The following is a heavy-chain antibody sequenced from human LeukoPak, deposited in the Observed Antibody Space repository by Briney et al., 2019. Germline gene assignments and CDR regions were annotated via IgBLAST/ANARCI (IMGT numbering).Heavy chain of an antibody. J-gene: IGHJ4*02. Sequence: SETLSLTCTVSGGSISSYYWSWIRQPPGKGLEWIGYIYYSGSTYYNPSLRSRVTISVDTSKNQFSLKLSSVTAADTAVYYCARDHSSGWYGHFDYWGQGTLVTVSS. CDR2: IYYSGST. CDR3: ARDHSSGWYGHFDY. CDR1: GGSISSYY. D-gene: IGHD6-19*01. V-gene: IGHV4-59*12.